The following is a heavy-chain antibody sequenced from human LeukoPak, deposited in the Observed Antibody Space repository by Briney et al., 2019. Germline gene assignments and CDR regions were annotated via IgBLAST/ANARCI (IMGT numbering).Heavy chain of an antibody. D-gene: IGHD3-10*01. Sequence: SQTLSLTCDISGDSVSSNSAAWNWIRQPPSRGLEWLGRTYYRSKWYNDYAIPVKSRMTINADTSKNQFSLQLNSVTPEDTAVYYCAKGRWALFDCWGQGTLVIVSS. CDR1: GDSVSSNSAA. J-gene: IGHJ4*02. V-gene: IGHV6-1*01. CDR2: TYYRSKWYN. CDR3: AKGRWALFDC.